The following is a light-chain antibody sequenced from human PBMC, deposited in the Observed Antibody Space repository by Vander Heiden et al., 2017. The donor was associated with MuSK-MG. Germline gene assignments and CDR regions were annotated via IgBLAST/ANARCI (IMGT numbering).Light chain of an antibody. J-gene: IGLJ1*01. CDR3: SSYTSSSTLYV. Sequence: QSALTQPASVSGSPGQSITISFTGTSSDVGGYNYVSLYQHHPGKAPKVMIYEVRNRPAGVSNRVSGSKSGNTASLTISGLQAEDEADYYCSSYTSSSTLYVFGTGTKVTVL. V-gene: IGLV2-14*01. CDR2: EVR. CDR1: SSDVGGYNY.